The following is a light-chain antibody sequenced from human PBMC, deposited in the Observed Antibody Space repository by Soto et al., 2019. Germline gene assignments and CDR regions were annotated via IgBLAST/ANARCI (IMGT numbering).Light chain of an antibody. J-gene: IGKJ1*01. V-gene: IGKV3-15*01. CDR2: GAS. CDR3: HPYHKWPPGP. CDR1: QSVSSN. Sequence: EIVMTQSPATLSVSPGERATISCRASQSVSSNLAWYQQKPGQAPRLLIYGASTRATGIPARFSGSGSGTEFTLTISSLQSEDFAVYYCHPYHKWPPGPFGQGTKGEIK.